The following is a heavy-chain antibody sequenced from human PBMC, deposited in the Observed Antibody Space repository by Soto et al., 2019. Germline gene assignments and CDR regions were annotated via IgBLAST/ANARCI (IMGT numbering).Heavy chain of an antibody. CDR3: ARDDYGANDY. Sequence: EVQLVEFGGGLVQPGGSLRLSCAASGFTFSDHYMDWVRQAPGKGLEWVGRTRNKANSYTTEYAASVKGRFTISRDDSKNSLYLQMNSLKTEDTAVYYCARDDYGANDYWGQGTLVTVSS. V-gene: IGHV3-72*01. CDR1: GFTFSDHY. J-gene: IGHJ4*02. D-gene: IGHD4-17*01. CDR2: TRNKANSYTT.